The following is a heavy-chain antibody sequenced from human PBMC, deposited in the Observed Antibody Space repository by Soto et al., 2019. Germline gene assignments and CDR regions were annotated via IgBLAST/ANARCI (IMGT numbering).Heavy chain of an antibody. V-gene: IGHV3-9*01. D-gene: IGHD6-13*01. Sequence: EVQLVESGGGLVQPGRSLRLSCAASGFTFDDYAMHWVRQAPGKGLEWVSGISWNSGSIGYADSVKGRFTISRDNAKNSMDLQMSSLRAEDTALYYCAKGDSSSFYYGMDVWGRGTTVTVSS. CDR1: GFTFDDYA. J-gene: IGHJ6*02. CDR3: AKGDSSSFYYGMDV. CDR2: ISWNSGSI.